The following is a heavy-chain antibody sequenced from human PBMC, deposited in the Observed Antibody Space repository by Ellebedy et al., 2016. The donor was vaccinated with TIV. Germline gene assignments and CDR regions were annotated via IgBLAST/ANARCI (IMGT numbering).Heavy chain of an antibody. V-gene: IGHV3-33*01. CDR2: IWYDGNKK. CDR1: GFTFNNYG. D-gene: IGHD6-25*01. Sequence: GESLKISCAASGFTFNNYGMHWVRQTPGKGLEWVAVIWYDGNKKYYADSVKGRFTISRDNSKSTLYLQMNSLRAGDTAVYYCARDGGFDSSYYFDYWGQGTLVTVSS. J-gene: IGHJ4*02. CDR3: ARDGGFDSSYYFDY.